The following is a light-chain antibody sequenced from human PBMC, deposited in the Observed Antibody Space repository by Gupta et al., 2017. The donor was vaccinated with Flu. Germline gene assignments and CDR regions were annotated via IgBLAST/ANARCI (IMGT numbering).Light chain of an antibody. V-gene: IGKV1-39*01. CDR1: QSISTY. J-gene: IGKJ2*01. CDR3: QQSFTIPRT. Sequence: RVTITCRASQSISTYLSWYLQRPGQAPDLLIYSAFHLSRGVPSRFSGSASGTNFSLTISSLQAEDFATYYCQQSFTIPRTFGQGTRL. CDR2: SAF.